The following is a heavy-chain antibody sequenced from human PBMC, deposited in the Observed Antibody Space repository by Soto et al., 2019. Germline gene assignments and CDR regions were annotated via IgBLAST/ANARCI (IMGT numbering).Heavy chain of an antibody. V-gene: IGHV1-18*01. CDR2: ISPFNGNT. CDR3: XXDHGPGSEGRWFGY. CDR1: GYTFNTYG. Sequence: QVQLVQSGAEVKKPGASVKVSCKASGYTFNTYGISWVRQAPGQGLEWMGWISPFNGNTNYAQKFQGRVTMTTGTSTRTAYMDLRSLRSDDTAVYXXXXDHGPGSEGRWFGYWGQGTLLTVSS. D-gene: IGHD2-15*01. J-gene: IGHJ4*02.